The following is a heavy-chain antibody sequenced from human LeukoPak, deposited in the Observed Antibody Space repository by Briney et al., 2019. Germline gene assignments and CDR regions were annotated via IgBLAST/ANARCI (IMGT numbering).Heavy chain of an antibody. Sequence: GGSLRLSCAASGFTFSNYAISWVRQAPGKGLEWVSAISGDGGGTYYADSVKGRFTISRDNSKNTLYLQMNSLRAEDTAAYYCARDFGWLSGFDNWGQGTLVTVSS. CDR1: GFTFSNYA. CDR2: ISGDGGGT. V-gene: IGHV3-23*01. J-gene: IGHJ4*02. D-gene: IGHD3-9*01. CDR3: ARDFGWLSGFDN.